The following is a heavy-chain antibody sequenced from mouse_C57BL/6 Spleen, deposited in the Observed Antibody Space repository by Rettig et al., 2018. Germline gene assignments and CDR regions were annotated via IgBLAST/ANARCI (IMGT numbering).Heavy chain of an antibody. D-gene: IGHD2-2*01. Sequence: LEWIGYIYPRDGSTKYNEKFKGKATLTADKSSSTAYIHLNSLTSEDSAVYFCARYYYGYGFDYWGQGTTLTVSS. J-gene: IGHJ2*01. CDR3: ARYYYGYGFDY. CDR2: IYPRDGST. V-gene: IGHV1-78*01.